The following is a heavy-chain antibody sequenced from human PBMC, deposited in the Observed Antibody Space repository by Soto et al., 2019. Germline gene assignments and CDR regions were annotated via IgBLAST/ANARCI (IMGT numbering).Heavy chain of an antibody. Sequence: PGGSLRLSCTASGFTFGDYAMSWFRQAPGKGLEWVGFIRSKAYGGTTEYAASVKGRFTISRDDSKSIAYLQMNSLKTEDTAVYYCTRDPSKTEIDYSSFNYWGQGTLVTVSS. CDR3: TRDPSKTEIDYSSFNY. CDR2: IRSKAYGGTT. CDR1: GFTFGDYA. J-gene: IGHJ4*02. D-gene: IGHD4-4*01. V-gene: IGHV3-49*03.